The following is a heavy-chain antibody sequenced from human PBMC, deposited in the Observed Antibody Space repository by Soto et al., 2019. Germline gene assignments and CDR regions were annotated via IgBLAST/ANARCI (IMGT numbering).Heavy chain of an antibody. J-gene: IGHJ4*02. CDR1: GDSIRSSSHY. CDR3: ARHRDYDILTNYRKYYFDY. D-gene: IGHD3-9*01. CDR2: FYSNEYT. V-gene: IGHV4-39*01. Sequence: PSETLSLTCTVSGDSIRSSSHYWAWNRQPPGKGLEWIGGFYSNEYTDYNPSLKSRVTISVDTSKDQFSLQLKSVTAADTAVYYCARHRDYDILTNYRKYYFDYWGQGTLVTVSS.